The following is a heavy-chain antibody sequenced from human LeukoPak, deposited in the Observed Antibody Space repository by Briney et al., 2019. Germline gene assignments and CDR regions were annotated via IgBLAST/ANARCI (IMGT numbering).Heavy chain of an antibody. J-gene: IGHJ6*02. CDR3: TRVRFLEWLLHYYGMDV. D-gene: IGHD3-3*01. CDR1: GFTFGDDA. CDR2: IRSKAYGGTT. V-gene: IGHV3-49*04. Sequence: PGGSLRVPCTASGFTFGDDAMSCVRQAPGKGLEWVGIIRSKAYGGTTEYAASVKGRFTISRDDSKSIAYLQMNSLKTEDTAVYYCTRVRFLEWLLHYYGMDVWGQGTTVTVPS.